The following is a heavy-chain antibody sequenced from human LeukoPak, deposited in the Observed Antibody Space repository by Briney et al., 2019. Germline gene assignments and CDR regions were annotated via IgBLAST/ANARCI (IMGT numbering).Heavy chain of an antibody. D-gene: IGHD2-15*01. J-gene: IGHJ4*02. CDR3: TRPRYCSGGSYYEFDY. V-gene: IGHV3-73*01. CDR2: IRSKANSYAT. CDR1: GFTFSGSA. Sequence: PGGSLRLSCAASGFTFSGSAMHWVRQASGKGLEWVGRIRSKANSYATAYAASVKGRFTISRDASKNTAYLQMNSLKTEDTAVYYCTRPRYCSGGSYYEFDYWGQGTLVTVSS.